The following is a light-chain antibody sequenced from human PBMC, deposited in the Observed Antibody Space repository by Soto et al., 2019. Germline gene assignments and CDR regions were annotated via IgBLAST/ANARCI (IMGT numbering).Light chain of an antibody. J-gene: IGKJ2*01. CDR2: GAS. CDR1: QSVSSSF. V-gene: IGKV3-20*01. Sequence: ETVLTQSPGTLSLSPGERATLSCRASQSVSSSFLAWYQQKPGQAPRLLIYGASSRATDIPDRFTGSGSGTDFTLTISRLEPEDFAVYYCQQYDTSPPRYTFGQGTKLEIK. CDR3: QQYDTSPPRYT.